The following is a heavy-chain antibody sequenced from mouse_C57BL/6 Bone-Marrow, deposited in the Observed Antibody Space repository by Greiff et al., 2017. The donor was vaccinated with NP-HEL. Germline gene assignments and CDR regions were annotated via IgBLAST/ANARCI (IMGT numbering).Heavy chain of an antibody. D-gene: IGHD2-2*01. CDR2: IDPSDSYT. V-gene: IGHV1-50*01. CDR1: GYTFTSYW. Sequence: QVQLKQPGAELVKPGASVKLSCKASGYTFTSYWMQWVKQRPGQGLEWIGEIDPSDSYTNYNQKFKGKATLTVDTSSSTAYVQLSSLTSEDSAVYYCARPNGYDGYAMDYWGQGTSVTVSS. CDR3: ARPNGYDGYAMDY. J-gene: IGHJ4*01.